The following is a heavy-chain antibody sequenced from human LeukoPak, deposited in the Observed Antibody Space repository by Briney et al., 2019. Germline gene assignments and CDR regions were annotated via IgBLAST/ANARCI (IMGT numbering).Heavy chain of an antibody. CDR3: AHTNDYGDYLQNYYYGMDV. J-gene: IGHJ6*02. D-gene: IGHD4-17*01. V-gene: IGHV2-5*01. CDR1: GFSLSTSGVG. Sequence: ESGPTLVKPTQTLTLACTFSGFSLSTSGVGVGWIRQPLGKALEWLALIYWNDDKRYSPSLKSRLTITKDTSKNQVVLTMTNMDPVDTATYYCAHTNDYGDYLQNYYYGMDVWGQGTTVTVSS. CDR2: IYWNDDK.